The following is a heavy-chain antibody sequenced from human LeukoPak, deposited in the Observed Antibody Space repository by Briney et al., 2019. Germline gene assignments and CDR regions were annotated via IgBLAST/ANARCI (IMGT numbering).Heavy chain of an antibody. Sequence: GGSLRLSCAASGFTFSSYAMSWVRQAPGKGLEWVSAISGSGGSTYYADSVKGRFTISRDNSKNTLYLQMNSLRAEDTAVYYCARSKNGVVAVNFDYWGQGTLVTVSS. CDR3: ARSKNGVVAVNFDY. J-gene: IGHJ4*02. D-gene: IGHD2-15*01. CDR1: GFTFSSYA. V-gene: IGHV3-23*01. CDR2: ISGSGGST.